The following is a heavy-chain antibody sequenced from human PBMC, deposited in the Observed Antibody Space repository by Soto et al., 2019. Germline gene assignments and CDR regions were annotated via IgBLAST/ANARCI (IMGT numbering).Heavy chain of an antibody. CDR2: ISSSSSYI. CDR1: GFTFSGYS. V-gene: IGHV3-21*01. Sequence: PGGSLRLSCAASGFTFSGYSMNWVRQAPGKGLEWVSSISSSSSYIYYADSVKGRFTISRDNAKNSLYLQMNSLRAEDTAVYYCARDDYSNYGCMDVWGQGTTVTVSS. J-gene: IGHJ6*02. D-gene: IGHD4-4*01. CDR3: ARDDYSNYGCMDV.